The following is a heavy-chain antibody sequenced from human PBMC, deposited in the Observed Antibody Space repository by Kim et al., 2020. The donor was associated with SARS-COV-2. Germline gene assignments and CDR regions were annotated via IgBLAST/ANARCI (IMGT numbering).Heavy chain of an antibody. V-gene: IGHV3-64*02. Sequence: GGSLRLSCAASGFIFSTYAMHWVRQAPGKGPEYVSAISSNGADPYYADSVKGRFTISRDNFKNMLYLQMGSLGAEDMAVYYCAREGRHCSGTACYLFDYWGQGTLVTVSS. CDR3: AREGRHCSGTACYLFDY. CDR2: ISSNGADP. J-gene: IGHJ4*02. D-gene: IGHD2-2*01. CDR1: GFIFSTYA.